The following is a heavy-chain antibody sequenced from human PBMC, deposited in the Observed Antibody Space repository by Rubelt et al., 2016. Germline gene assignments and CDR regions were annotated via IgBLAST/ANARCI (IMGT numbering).Heavy chain of an antibody. J-gene: IGHJ4*02. V-gene: IGHV1-2*02. Sequence: QVQLVQSGAEVKKPGASVKVSCKASGYTFTGYYMHWVRQAPGQGLEWMGWINPNSGGTNYAQKCQGRVTMTRDTSVSTADMELSRLTSDDTAVYYCARGNSGYDYGLDYWGQGTLVTVSS. CDR2: INPNSGGT. CDR3: ARGNSGYDYGLDY. CDR1: GYTFTGYY. D-gene: IGHD5-12*01.